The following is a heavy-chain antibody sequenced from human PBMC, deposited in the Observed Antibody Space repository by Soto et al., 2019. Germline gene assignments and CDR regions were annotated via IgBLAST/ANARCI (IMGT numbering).Heavy chain of an antibody. Sequence: ASVKVSCKASGYTFTSYAMHWVRQAPGQRLEWMGWINTGNGNTIYPRSLQGRVSLTRDTSASTAYMTLTSLRSEDTAVYYCARDLLSPYGREVWGQGTTVTVSS. J-gene: IGHJ6*02. V-gene: IGHV1-3*04. CDR3: ARDLLSPYGREV. CDR1: GYTFTSYA. CDR2: INTGNGNT.